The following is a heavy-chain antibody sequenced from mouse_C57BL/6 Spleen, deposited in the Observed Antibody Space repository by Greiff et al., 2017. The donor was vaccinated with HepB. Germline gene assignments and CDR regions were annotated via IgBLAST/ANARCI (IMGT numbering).Heavy chain of an antibody. CDR3: AMVGGNYPWGAY. CDR2: IHPSDSDT. D-gene: IGHD2-1*01. J-gene: IGHJ3*01. V-gene: IGHV1-74*01. CDR1: GYTFTSYW. Sequence: VQLQQPGAELVKPGASVKVSCKASGYTFTSYWMHWVKQRPGQGLEWIGRIHPSDSDTNYNQKFKGKATLTVDKSSSKAYMQLSSLTSEDSAVYYCAMVGGNYPWGAYWGQGTLVTVSA.